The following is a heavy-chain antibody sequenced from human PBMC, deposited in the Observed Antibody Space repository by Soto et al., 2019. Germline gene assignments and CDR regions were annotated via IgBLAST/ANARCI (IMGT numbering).Heavy chain of an antibody. D-gene: IGHD6-13*01. J-gene: IGHJ4*02. V-gene: IGHV3-23*01. CDR1: GFTFSSYA. CDR3: AKATVEYSSSWPFDY. Sequence: GGSLRLSCAASGFTFSSYAMSLVRQAPGKGLEWISAISGSGSSRYYADSVKGRFTISRDNSKNTLYLQVSSLRAEDTAVFYCAKATVEYSSSWPFDYWGQGTLVTVSS. CDR2: ISGSGSSR.